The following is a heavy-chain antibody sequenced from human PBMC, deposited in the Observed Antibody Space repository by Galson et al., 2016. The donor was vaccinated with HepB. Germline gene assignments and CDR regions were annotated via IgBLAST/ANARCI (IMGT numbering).Heavy chain of an antibody. J-gene: IGHJ6*02. CDR2: IDPNSGAT. Sequence: SVKVSCKASGYTFTGYYIHWMRQAPGQGLEWMGWIDPNSGATRYAQNFQGRVAMSRDSSMNTAYIDLFSLKSDDTALYFCARGGPVAGPTSRGMDVWGQGTTVIVSS. V-gene: IGHV1-2*02. CDR3: ARGGPVAGPTSRGMDV. D-gene: IGHD6-19*01. CDR1: GYTFTGYY.